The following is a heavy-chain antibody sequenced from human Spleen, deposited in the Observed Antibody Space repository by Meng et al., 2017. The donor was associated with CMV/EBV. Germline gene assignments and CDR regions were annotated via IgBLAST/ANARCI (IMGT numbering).Heavy chain of an antibody. CDR3: ARDSGLLPTWFDP. J-gene: IGHJ5*02. CDR1: GDSVSGSGAA. CDR2: TCYRSKWYN. Sequence: GDSVSGSGAAWNWIRQSPSRGLEWLGRTCYRSKWYNDYAVSVKSRITISPDTSKNQFSLHLSSVTPEDTAIYYCARDSGLLPTWFDPWGQGSLVTVSS. V-gene: IGHV6-1*01. D-gene: IGHD3-10*01.